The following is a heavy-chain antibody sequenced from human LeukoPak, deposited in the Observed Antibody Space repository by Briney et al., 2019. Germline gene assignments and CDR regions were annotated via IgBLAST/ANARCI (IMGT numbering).Heavy chain of an antibody. CDR1: GGSISSGDYY. V-gene: IGHV4-30-4*01. CDR2: IYYSGST. J-gene: IGHJ4*02. Sequence: TASETLSLTCTVSGGSISSGDYYWSWIRQPPGKGLEWIGYIYYSGSTYYNPSLKSRVTISVDTSKNQFSLKLSSVTAADTAVYYCARVDFGSGSPFDYWGQGTLVTVSS. D-gene: IGHD3-10*01. CDR3: ARVDFGSGSPFDY.